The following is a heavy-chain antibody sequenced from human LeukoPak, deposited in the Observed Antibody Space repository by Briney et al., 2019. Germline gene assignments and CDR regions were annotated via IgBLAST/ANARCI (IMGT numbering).Heavy chain of an antibody. J-gene: IGHJ6*02. Sequence: GGSLRLSCAASGFTFSSYAMHWVRQAPGKGLEWVAVISYDGSNKYYADSVKGRFTISRDNSKNTLYLQMNSLRAEDTAVYYCARGADIVVVPAAISAYYYGMDVWGQGTTVTVSS. V-gene: IGHV3-30*04. CDR2: ISYDGSNK. D-gene: IGHD2-2*01. CDR1: GFTFSSYA. CDR3: ARGADIVVVPAAISAYYYGMDV.